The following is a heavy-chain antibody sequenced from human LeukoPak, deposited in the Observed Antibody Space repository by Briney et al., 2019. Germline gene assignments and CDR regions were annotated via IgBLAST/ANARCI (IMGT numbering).Heavy chain of an antibody. CDR1: GGSISSYY. CDR2: IYYSGST. Sequence: PSETLSLTCTVSGGSISSYYWSWIRQPPGKGLEWIGYIYYSGSTNYNPSLKSRVTISVDTSKNQFSLKLSSVTAADTAVYYCARLNYDYVWGSYGMDVWGQGTTVAVSS. J-gene: IGHJ6*02. D-gene: IGHD3-16*01. V-gene: IGHV4-59*08. CDR3: ARLNYDYVWGSYGMDV.